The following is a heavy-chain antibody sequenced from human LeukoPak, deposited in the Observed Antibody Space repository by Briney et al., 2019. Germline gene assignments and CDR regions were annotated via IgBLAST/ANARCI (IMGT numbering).Heavy chain of an antibody. Sequence: SETLSLTCTVSGASMIDFYWNWIRQSPGKGLEWLGYIYYSGTTNYNPSLKSRVTISIDTSKNQFSLKLSSVTAADTAVYYCAREMGSSGWQSAYYYHMDVWGKGTTVTVPS. CDR2: IYYSGTT. CDR3: AREMGSSGWQSAYYYHMDV. CDR1: GASMIDFY. J-gene: IGHJ6*03. D-gene: IGHD6-19*01. V-gene: IGHV4-59*01.